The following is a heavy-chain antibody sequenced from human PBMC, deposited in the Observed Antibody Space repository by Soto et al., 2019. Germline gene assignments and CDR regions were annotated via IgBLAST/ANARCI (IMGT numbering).Heavy chain of an antibody. J-gene: IGHJ4*02. D-gene: IGHD2-2*01. CDR2: INHSGST. CDR3: SRAKTTYCSSTSCYGGLDY. Sequence: SETLSLTCAVYGGSFSGYYWSWIRQPPGKGLEWIGEINHSGSTNYNPSLKSRVTISVDTSKNQFSLKLSSVTAADTAVYCCSRAKTTYCSSTSCYGGLDYWGQGTLATVSS. CDR1: GGSFSGYY. V-gene: IGHV4-34*01.